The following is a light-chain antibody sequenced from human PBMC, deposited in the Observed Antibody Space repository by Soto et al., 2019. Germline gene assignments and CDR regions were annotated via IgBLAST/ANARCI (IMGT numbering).Light chain of an antibody. V-gene: IGLV2-14*01. CDR3: YSYASGHVV. CDR2: EVS. Sequence: QSALTQPASVSGSPGQSITISCTGTSSDVGGYNYVSWYQQQSGKAPKLMIHEVSNRPSGVSNRFSGSKSGNTASLTISGLQAEDEADYYCYSYASGHVVFGGGTKLTVL. J-gene: IGLJ2*01. CDR1: SSDVGGYNY.